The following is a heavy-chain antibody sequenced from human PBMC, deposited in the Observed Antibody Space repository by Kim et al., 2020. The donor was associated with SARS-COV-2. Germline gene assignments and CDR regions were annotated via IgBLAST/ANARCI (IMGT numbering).Heavy chain of an antibody. CDR2: IYYSGST. J-gene: IGHJ4*02. CDR3: ARFDPSGGEKVYGGSYGSGRPR. Sequence: SETLSLTCTVSGGSISSGGYYWSWIRQHPGKGLEWIGYIYYSGSTYYNPSLKSRVTISVDTSKNQFSLKLSSVTAADTAVYYCARFDPSGGEKVYGGSYGSGRPRWGQGTLVTVSS. V-gene: IGHV4-31*03. D-gene: IGHD2-15*01. CDR1: GGSISSGGYY.